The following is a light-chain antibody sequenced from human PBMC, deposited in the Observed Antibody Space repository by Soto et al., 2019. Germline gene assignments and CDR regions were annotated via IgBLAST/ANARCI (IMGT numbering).Light chain of an antibody. CDR1: QSVSSY. CDR2: DAS. CDR3: QQRSNWPWT. J-gene: IGKJ1*01. Sequence: EIVLTQSPATLSFSAGERATLSSRASQSVSSYLAWYQQKPGQAPRLLIYDASNRATGIPARFSGSGSGTDFTLTISSLEPEDFAVYYCQQRSNWPWTFGQGTKVDI. V-gene: IGKV3-11*01.